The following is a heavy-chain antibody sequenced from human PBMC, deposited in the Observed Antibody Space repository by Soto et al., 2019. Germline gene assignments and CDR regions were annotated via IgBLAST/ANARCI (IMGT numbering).Heavy chain of an antibody. V-gene: IGHV1-2*02. Sequence: VASVKVSCKASGYTFTGYYMHWVRQAPGQGLEWMGWINPNSGGTNYAQKFQGRVTMTRDTSISTAYMELSRLRSDDTAVYYCARDLTGCSSTSCYTKMGYYYYYYGMYVWAQGTTVTVSS. J-gene: IGHJ6*02. CDR3: ARDLTGCSSTSCYTKMGYYYYYYGMYV. CDR2: INPNSGGT. CDR1: GYTFTGYY. D-gene: IGHD2-2*02.